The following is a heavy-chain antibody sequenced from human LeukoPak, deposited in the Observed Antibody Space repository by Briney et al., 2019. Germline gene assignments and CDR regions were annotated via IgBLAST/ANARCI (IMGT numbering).Heavy chain of an antibody. D-gene: IGHD3-9*01. V-gene: IGHV4-34*01. CDR1: RESFRGNY. CDR3: ASIRIYDILTGYYRFDY. CDR2: INNSGST. Sequence: SENLSLTPAGHRESFRGNYWSWICRPPGKRLERIGEINNSGSTNYNPSLKSRVTISVDTSKNQFSLKLSSVTAADTAVYYCASIRIYDILTGYYRFDYWGQGTLVTVSS. J-gene: IGHJ4*02.